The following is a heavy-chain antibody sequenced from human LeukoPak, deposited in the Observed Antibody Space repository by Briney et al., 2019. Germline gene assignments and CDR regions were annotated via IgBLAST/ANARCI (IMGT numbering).Heavy chain of an antibody. D-gene: IGHD5-12*01. CDR3: ARDSPGYGAYDLG. CDR1: GFTFSTYW. CDR2: IKEDGSAK. V-gene: IGHV3-7*04. Sequence: GGSLRLSCAASGFTFSTYWMSWVRQAPGKGLKWVANIKEDGSAKYSVDSVKGRFTISRDNAKNTLYLQMNSLRAEDTAVYYCARDSPGYGAYDLGWGQGTLVTVSS. J-gene: IGHJ4*02.